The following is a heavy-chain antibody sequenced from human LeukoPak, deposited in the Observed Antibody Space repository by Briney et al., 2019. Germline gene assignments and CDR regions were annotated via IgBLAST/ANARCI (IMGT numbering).Heavy chain of an antibody. V-gene: IGHV3-11*04. CDR2: ISSSDSTI. J-gene: IGHJ4*02. CDR3: ARTMTGTTLDY. Sequence: GGSLRLSRAASGFTFSDYYMSWIRQAPGKGLEWVSYISSSDSTIYYADSVSGRFTISRDNAKNSLYLQMNSLRAEDTAVYYCARTMTGTTLDYWGQGTLVTVFS. CDR1: GFTFSDYY. D-gene: IGHD1-20*01.